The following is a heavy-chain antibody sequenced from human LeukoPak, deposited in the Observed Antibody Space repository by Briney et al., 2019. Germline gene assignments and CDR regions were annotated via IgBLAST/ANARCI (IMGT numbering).Heavy chain of an antibody. CDR1: GYTFTSYD. Sequence: ASVNVSCNASGYTFTSYDINWQRQATGQGLEWMGWMNPNSDNTGYAQKFQGRVTMTRNTSISTAYMELSSLRSEDTAVYYCARDDIAARPFDPWGQGTLVTVSS. D-gene: IGHD6-6*01. CDR3: ARDDIAARPFDP. V-gene: IGHV1-8*01. CDR2: MNPNSDNT. J-gene: IGHJ5*02.